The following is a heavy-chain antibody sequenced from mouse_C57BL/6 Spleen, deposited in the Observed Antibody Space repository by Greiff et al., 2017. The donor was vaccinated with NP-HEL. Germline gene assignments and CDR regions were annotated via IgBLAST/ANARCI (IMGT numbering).Heavy chain of an antibody. CDR2: ISGGGGNT. Sequence: EVQLVESGGGLVKPGGSLKLSCAASGFTFSSYTMSWVRQTPEKRLEWVATISGGGGNTYYPDSVKGRFTISRDNAKNTLYLQMSSLRSEDTALYDCARSFYDYDQGAWFAYWGKGTLVTVSA. D-gene: IGHD2-4*01. J-gene: IGHJ3*01. CDR3: ARSFYDYDQGAWFAY. CDR1: GFTFSSYT. V-gene: IGHV5-9*01.